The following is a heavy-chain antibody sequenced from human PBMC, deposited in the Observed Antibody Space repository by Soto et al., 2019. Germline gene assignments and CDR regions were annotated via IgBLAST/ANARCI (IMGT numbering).Heavy chain of an antibody. D-gene: IGHD3-22*01. CDR3: TTDIGLHSPYYYDSSGYYCDY. CDR1: GFTFGNAW. Sequence: GGSLRLSCAASGFTFGNAWMYWVRQAPGKGLEWVGRIKSKTDGGTTDYAAPVKGRFTISRDDSKNTLYLQMNSLKTEDTAVYYCTTDIGLHSPYYYDSSGYYCDYWGQGTLVTVSS. J-gene: IGHJ4*02. V-gene: IGHV3-15*07. CDR2: IKSKTDGGTT.